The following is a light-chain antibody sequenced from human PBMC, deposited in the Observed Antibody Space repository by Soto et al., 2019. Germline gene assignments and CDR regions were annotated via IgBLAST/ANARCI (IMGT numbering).Light chain of an antibody. CDR2: KAS. CDR1: QSVGNW. V-gene: IGKV1-5*03. J-gene: IGKJ4*01. CDR3: QQYNDYS. Sequence: DIQVTQSPSTLSPSVGDRVTITCRASQSVGNWLAWYPQKPGKGPTLLIYKASILDSGVPSRFSGSRSGTEFTLTISSLQPDDFATYYCQQYNDYSFGGGTKVEI.